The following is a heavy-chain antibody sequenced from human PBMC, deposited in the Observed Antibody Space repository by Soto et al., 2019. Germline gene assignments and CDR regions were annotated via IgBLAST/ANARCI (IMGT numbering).Heavy chain of an antibody. CDR2: ISYDGSNK. V-gene: IGHV3-30*18. CDR1: GFTFSSYG. D-gene: IGHD2-15*01. CDR3: AKGGGYCSGGSCCHTALDY. J-gene: IGHJ4*02. Sequence: QVQLVESGGGVVQPGRSLRLSCAASGFTFSSYGMHWVRQAPGKGLEWVAVISYDGSNKYYADSVKGRFTISRDNSKNTLYLQMNSQRAEDTAVYYCAKGGGYCSGGSCCHTALDYWGQGTLVTVSS.